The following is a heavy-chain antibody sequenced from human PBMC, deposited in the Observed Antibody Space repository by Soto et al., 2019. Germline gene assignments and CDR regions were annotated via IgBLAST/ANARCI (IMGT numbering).Heavy chain of an antibody. V-gene: IGHV4-31*03. Sequence: SETLSLTCTVSGGSISSGGYYWSWIRQHPGKGLEWIGYIYYSGSTYYNLSLKSRVTISVDTSKNQFSLKLSSVTAADTAVYYCARDRRHDYSNYPPMFGYYGMDVWGQGTTVTVSS. CDR2: IYYSGST. D-gene: IGHD4-4*01. CDR3: ARDRRHDYSNYPPMFGYYGMDV. J-gene: IGHJ6*02. CDR1: GGSISSGGYY.